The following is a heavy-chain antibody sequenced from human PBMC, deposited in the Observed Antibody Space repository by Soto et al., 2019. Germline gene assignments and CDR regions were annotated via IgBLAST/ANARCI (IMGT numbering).Heavy chain of an antibody. CDR3: GGLEGLATISYYFDY. CDR2: IYYSGST. V-gene: IGHV4-39*01. Sequence: PSETLSLTCTVSGGSISSSSYYWGWIRQPPGKGLEWIGSIYYSGSTYYNPSLKSRVTISVDTSKNQFSLKLMSLSAADTAVYYCGGLEGLATISYYFDYWGQGALVTVSS. D-gene: IGHD3-9*01. J-gene: IGHJ4*02. CDR1: GGSISSSSYY.